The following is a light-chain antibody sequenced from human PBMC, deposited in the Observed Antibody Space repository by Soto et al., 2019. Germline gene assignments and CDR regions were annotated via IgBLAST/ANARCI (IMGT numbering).Light chain of an antibody. CDR3: QQRRSWPPTIT. V-gene: IGKV3-11*01. J-gene: IGKJ5*01. Sequence: EIFLTQSPDTLSLSPGQRATLSCRASQSVSTYLAWYQQRPGQAPRLLIYDASYRATDIPPRFSGSGSGTDFTLTISSLEPEDFAVYYCQQRRSWPPTITFGQGTRLEIK. CDR1: QSVSTY. CDR2: DAS.